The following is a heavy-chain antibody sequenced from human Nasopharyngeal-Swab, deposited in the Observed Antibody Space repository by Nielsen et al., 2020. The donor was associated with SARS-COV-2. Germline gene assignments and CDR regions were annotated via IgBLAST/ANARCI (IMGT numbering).Heavy chain of an antibody. Sequence: SVKVSCKASGGTFSNYAISWVRQAPGQGLEWVGRITPLFNIANHAQKFQGRVTITADKSTSTAYMELSSLGSDDTAVYYCARGPIYGDWKYNLDYWGQGTLVTVSS. V-gene: IGHV1-69*04. CDR3: ARGPIYGDWKYNLDY. D-gene: IGHD4-17*01. CDR2: ITPLFNIA. J-gene: IGHJ4*02. CDR1: GGTFSNYA.